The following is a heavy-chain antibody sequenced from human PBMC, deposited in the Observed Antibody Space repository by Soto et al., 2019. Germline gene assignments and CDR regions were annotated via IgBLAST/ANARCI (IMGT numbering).Heavy chain of an antibody. D-gene: IGHD2-21*02. CDR1: GFTFRSSG. V-gene: IGHV3-30*02. CDR2: LPYDGSQK. J-gene: IGHJ4*02. CDR3: AIVRVTDSPLDH. Sequence: QVHLVESGGGVVQPGTSLTLTCTASGFTFRSSGMHWVRQAPGKGLEWLAFLPYDGSQKFYADSVKGRFSISRDNTKNTLYLHMSSLTAEDTAIYYCAIVRVTDSPLDHWGPGTLVTVSS.